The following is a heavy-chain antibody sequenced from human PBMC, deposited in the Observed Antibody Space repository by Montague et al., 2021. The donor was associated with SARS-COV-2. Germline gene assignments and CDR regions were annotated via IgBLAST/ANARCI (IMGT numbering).Heavy chain of an antibody. Sequence: PALVKPTQTLTLTCTVSGFSLNNRLGVTWIRQPPGKALEWLAHIFLNGEQSVTTSLKTRVTVSRDTSKNQVVLSMTNVDPADTATYYCARIRSDPPLLYLGVWDYYFDFWGQGILASVPS. CDR2: IFLNGEQ. CDR1: GFSLNNRLG. D-gene: IGHD3-16*02. V-gene: IGHV2-26*01. CDR3: ARIRSDPPLLYLGVWDYYFDF. J-gene: IGHJ4*02.